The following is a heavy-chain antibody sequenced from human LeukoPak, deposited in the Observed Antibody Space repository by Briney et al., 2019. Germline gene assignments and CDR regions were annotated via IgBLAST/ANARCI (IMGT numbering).Heavy chain of an antibody. CDR3: ATLPLYYYDSSGYWRDWFDP. Sequence: ASVKVSCKVSGYTLTELSMHWVRQAPGKGLEWMGGFDPEDGETIYAQKFQGRVTMTEDTSTDTAYMELSSLRSEDTAVYYCATLPLYYYDSSGYWRDWFDPWGQGTLVTVSS. D-gene: IGHD3-22*01. CDR1: GYTLTELS. J-gene: IGHJ5*02. CDR2: FDPEDGET. V-gene: IGHV1-24*01.